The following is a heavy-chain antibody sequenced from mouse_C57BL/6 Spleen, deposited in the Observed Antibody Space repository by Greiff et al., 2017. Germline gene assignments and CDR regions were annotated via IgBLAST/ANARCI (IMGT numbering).Heavy chain of an antibody. CDR2: INPNNGGT. V-gene: IGHV1-18*01. CDR1: GYTFTDYN. Sequence: EVQLQESGPELVKPGASVKIPCKASGYTFTDYNMDWVKQSHGKSLEWIGDINPNNGGTIYNQKFKGKATLTVDKSSSTAYMELRSLTSEDTAVYYCARANYYGSSFDYWGKGTTLTVSS. CDR3: ARANYYGSSFDY. D-gene: IGHD1-1*01. J-gene: IGHJ2*01.